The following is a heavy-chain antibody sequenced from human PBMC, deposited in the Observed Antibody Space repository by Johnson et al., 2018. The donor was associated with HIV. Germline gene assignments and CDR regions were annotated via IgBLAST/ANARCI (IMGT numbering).Heavy chain of an antibody. Sequence: VQLVESGGGLVKPGGSLRLSCAASGFTFSSYDMHWVRQATGKGLEWVSAIGTAGDTYYPGSVKGRFIISRATSTNTLYLQMNSLGAEDTAVYYCARDGPYYDSSGYYYGTVFYAFDIWGQGTMVTVSS. V-gene: IGHV3-13*01. D-gene: IGHD3-22*01. CDR2: IGTAGDT. CDR1: GFTFSSYD. CDR3: ARDGPYYDSSGYYYGTVFYAFDI. J-gene: IGHJ3*02.